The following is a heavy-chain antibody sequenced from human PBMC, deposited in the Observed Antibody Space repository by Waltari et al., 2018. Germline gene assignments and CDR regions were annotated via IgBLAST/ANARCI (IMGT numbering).Heavy chain of an antibody. J-gene: IGHJ5*02. V-gene: IGHV3-48*03. D-gene: IGHD2-2*01. CDR3: ARAVVPAAIYWFDP. CDR1: GFTFSDYE. Sequence: EVQLVESGGGLIQPGGSLRLSCGASGFTFSDYELNWVRQAPGKGLEWIAYISTSGSTIYYADSVKGRFTVSRDNAKNSVYLQMSSLRVEDTAVYYCARAVVPAAIYWFDPWGQGTLVTVSS. CDR2: ISTSGSTI.